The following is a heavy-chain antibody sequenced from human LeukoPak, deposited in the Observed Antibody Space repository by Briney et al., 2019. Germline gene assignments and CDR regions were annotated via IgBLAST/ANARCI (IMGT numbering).Heavy chain of an antibody. V-gene: IGHV3-30*18. J-gene: IGHJ4*02. CDR2: ISYDGSNK. CDR3: AKDAKQWLVRGEYSDY. D-gene: IGHD6-19*01. CDR1: GFSFSSYG. Sequence: GGSLRLSCAASGFSFSSYGMHWVRQAPGKGLEWVACISYDGSNKYYADSVKGRFTISRDNSKNTLYLQMNSLRAEDTAVYYCAKDAKQWLVRGEYSDYWGQGTLVTVSS.